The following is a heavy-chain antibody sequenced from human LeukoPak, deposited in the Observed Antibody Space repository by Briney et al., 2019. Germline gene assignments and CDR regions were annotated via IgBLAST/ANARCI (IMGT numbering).Heavy chain of an antibody. J-gene: IGHJ6*02. Sequence: GGSLRLSCAASGFTFSSYAMSWVRQAPGKGLEWVSAISGSGGSTYYADSVKGRFTISRDNSKNTLYLQMNSLRAEDTAVYYCAKDRGTPLKGYYDSSGYYSGDYYYGMDVWGQGTTVTVSS. V-gene: IGHV3-23*01. CDR1: GFTFSSYA. CDR3: AKDRGTPLKGYYDSSGYYSGDYYYGMDV. CDR2: ISGSGGST. D-gene: IGHD3-22*01.